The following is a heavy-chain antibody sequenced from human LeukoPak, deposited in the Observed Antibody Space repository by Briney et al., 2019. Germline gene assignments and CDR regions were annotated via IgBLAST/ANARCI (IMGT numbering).Heavy chain of an antibody. D-gene: IGHD4-23*01. V-gene: IGHV1-46*01. J-gene: IGHJ4*02. CDR3: AREASGGYFDY. CDR1: GYTFSSHH. CDR2: INPTRDST. Sequence: GALVNVSCKASGYTFSSHHMHWVRQAPGQGLEWVGLINPTRDSTNYAQNFRGSVTMTRDTSTSTVYMDLSSLRSEDTAVYYCAREASGGYFDYWGQGTLVTVSA.